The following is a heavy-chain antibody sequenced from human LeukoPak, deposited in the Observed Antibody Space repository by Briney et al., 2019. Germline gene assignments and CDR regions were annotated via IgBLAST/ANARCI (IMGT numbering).Heavy chain of an antibody. J-gene: IGHJ4*02. D-gene: IGHD6-19*01. V-gene: IGHV1-69*06. Sequence: GASVKVSCKASGGTFSSYAISWVRQTPGQGLEWMGGIIPIFGTANYAQKFQGRVTITADKSTSTAYMELSSLRSEDTAVYYCARGGIAVAGTTPLDYWGQGTLVTVSS. CDR1: GGTFSSYA. CDR3: ARGGIAVAGTTPLDY. CDR2: IIPIFGTA.